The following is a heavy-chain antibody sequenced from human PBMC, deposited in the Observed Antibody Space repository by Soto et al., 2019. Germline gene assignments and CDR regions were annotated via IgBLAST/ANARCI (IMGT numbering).Heavy chain of an antibody. D-gene: IGHD2-8*01. J-gene: IGHJ4*02. CDR1: GFTFSSYW. Sequence: EVQLVQSGGGLVQPGGSRRLSCAASGFTFSSYWMHWVRQAPGKGLEWVSRINSDGSSTSYADSVKGRFTISRDNARNTLDLQMNSLRDEDTAVYYCARVGYCARGVCPNFDFWGQGTLVTVSS. CDR3: ARVGYCARGVCPNFDF. CDR2: INSDGSST. V-gene: IGHV3-74*01.